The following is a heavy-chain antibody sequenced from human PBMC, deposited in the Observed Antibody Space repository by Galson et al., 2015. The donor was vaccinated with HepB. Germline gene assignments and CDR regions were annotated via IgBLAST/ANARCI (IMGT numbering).Heavy chain of an antibody. CDR1: GFTFSSYG. V-gene: IGHV3-20*04. Sequence: SLRLSCAASGFTFSSYGMHWVRQAPGKGLEWVSGINWNGGSTGYADSVKGRFTISRDNAKNSLYLQMNSLRAEDTALYYCARVSLVPRSMVRGWGDYWGQGTLVTVSS. CDR2: INWNGGST. J-gene: IGHJ4*02. D-gene: IGHD3-10*01. CDR3: ARVSLVPRSMVRGWGDY.